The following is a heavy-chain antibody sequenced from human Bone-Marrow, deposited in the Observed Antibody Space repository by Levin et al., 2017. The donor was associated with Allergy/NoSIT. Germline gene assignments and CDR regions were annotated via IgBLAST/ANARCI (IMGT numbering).Heavy chain of an antibody. CDR2: IYWDDDK. Sequence: VSGPTLVKPSQTLTLTCSFSGFSLSTDGVGVGWIRQPPGKALEWLALIYWDDDKRYSPSLKSRLTVTKDTSKNQAVLILTNVDPVDTATYYCAYWVRFGFSGSTGVYYFDSWGQGTLVTVSS. D-gene: IGHD2-8*01. J-gene: IGHJ4*02. CDR3: AYWVRFGFSGSTGVYYFDS. CDR1: GFSLSTDGVG. V-gene: IGHV2-5*02.